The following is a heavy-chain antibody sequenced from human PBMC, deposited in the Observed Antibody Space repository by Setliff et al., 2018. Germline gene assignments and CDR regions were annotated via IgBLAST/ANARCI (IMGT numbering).Heavy chain of an antibody. V-gene: IGHV4-39*07. D-gene: IGHD2-2*02. Sequence: SETLSLTCTVSGGSISSSSYYWGWIRQPPGKGLEWIGSIYYSGSTNYNPSLKSRVTISLDTSRNQVSLKLSSVTAADTAVYYCARDRQYCSSTSCYTSYFYYYAMDIWGQGTTVTVSS. CDR3: ARDRQYCSSTSCYTSYFYYYAMDI. CDR1: GGSISSSSYY. J-gene: IGHJ6*02. CDR2: IYYSGST.